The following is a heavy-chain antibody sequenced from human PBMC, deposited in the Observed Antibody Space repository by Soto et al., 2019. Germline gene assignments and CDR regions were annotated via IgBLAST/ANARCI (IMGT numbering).Heavy chain of an antibody. Sequence: PGESLKISCKGSGYSFTSYWIGWVRQMPGKGLGWVGIIYPGGSDTKYSPSFQGQVTISDDTSSSTAYLQLSSLKASDTAMYYCARVLRPFNWFDPWGQGTLVTVSS. J-gene: IGHJ5*02. CDR2: IYPGGSDT. D-gene: IGHD3-3*01. CDR3: ARVLRPFNWFDP. V-gene: IGHV5-51*01. CDR1: GYSFTSYW.